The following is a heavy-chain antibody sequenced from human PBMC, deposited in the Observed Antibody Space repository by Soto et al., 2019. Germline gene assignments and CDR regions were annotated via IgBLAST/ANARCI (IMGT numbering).Heavy chain of an antibody. J-gene: IGHJ6*02. V-gene: IGHV1-18*01. CDR2: ISVYNGNT. D-gene: IGHD6-19*01. CDR3: ARDGIAVADDSFYGLHV. Sequence: ASVKFSCKDFGYTFTRNGISWVRQAPGQGLECMGWISVYNGNTNYAQKFQGRVTMTTXTXXSXXXMXLXSLRSDDTAVYYCARDGIAVADDSFYGLHVWG. CDR1: GYTFTRNG.